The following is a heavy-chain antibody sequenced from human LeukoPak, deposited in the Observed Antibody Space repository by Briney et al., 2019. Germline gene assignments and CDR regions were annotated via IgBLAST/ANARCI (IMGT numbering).Heavy chain of an antibody. CDR1: GYNFTIRW. CDR2: IYPGDSDT. J-gene: IGHJ4*02. Sequence: GESLKISCKGSGYNFTIRWIGWVRQMPGKGLEWMGIIYPGDSDTRYNPSFQGQITISADKSISTAYVQWSSLKASDTAMYYCARHGVASGSSSDYWGQGTLVTVSS. D-gene: IGHD1-26*01. CDR3: ARHGVASGSSSDY. V-gene: IGHV5-51*01.